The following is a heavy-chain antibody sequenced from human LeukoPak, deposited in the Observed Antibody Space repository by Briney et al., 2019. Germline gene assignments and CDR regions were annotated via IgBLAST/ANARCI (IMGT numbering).Heavy chain of an antibody. CDR1: GFTFSSYW. CDR3: ARSLGSSGYQDY. CDR2: INSDGSST. D-gene: IGHD3-22*01. J-gene: IGHJ4*02. Sequence: PGGSLRLSCAASGFTFSSYWMHWVRQAPGEGLVWVSRINSDGSSTSYADSVKGRFTISRDNAKNTVYLQMNSLRAEDTAVYYCARSLGSSGYQDYWGQGTLVTVSS. V-gene: IGHV3-74*01.